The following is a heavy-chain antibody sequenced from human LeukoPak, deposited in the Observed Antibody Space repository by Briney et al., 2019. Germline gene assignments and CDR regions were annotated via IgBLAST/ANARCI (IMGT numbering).Heavy chain of an antibody. D-gene: IGHD5-12*01. Sequence: PSENLSLNCTVSGGSISSSSYYWGWIRQPPGKGLEWIGSFSYSGSTYYSPSLKSRVTISVDTSKNQFSLRLSSVTAADTAVYYCARWHDNWFDPWGQGTLVTVSS. CDR1: GGSISSSSYY. CDR3: ARWHDNWFDP. CDR2: FSYSGST. J-gene: IGHJ5*02. V-gene: IGHV4-39*01.